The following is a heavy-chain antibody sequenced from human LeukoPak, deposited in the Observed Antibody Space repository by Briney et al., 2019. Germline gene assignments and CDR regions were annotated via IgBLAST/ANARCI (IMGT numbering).Heavy chain of an antibody. CDR2: IYYSGST. V-gene: IGHV4-59*08. CDR1: GGSISSYY. J-gene: IGHJ3*02. Sequence: SETLSLTCTVSGGSISSYYWSWIRQPPGKGLEWIGYIYYSGSTNYNPSLKSPVTISVDTSKNQFSLKLSSVTAADTAVYYCARWGGGYSYGDDAFDIWGQGTMVTVSS. D-gene: IGHD5-18*01. CDR3: ARWGGGYSYGDDAFDI.